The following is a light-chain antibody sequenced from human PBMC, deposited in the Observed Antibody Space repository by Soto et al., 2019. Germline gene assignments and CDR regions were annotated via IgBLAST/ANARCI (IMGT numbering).Light chain of an antibody. CDR2: EVT. V-gene: IGLV2-14*01. Sequence: QSVLTQPASVSGSPGQSITVSCTGTSDDIGRYNHVSWYQQHPGKAPKLMISEVTNRPSGVSNRFSGSKSGNTASLTISRLQAEDEADYYCASYRIINTYVFGTGTKVTVL. J-gene: IGLJ1*01. CDR3: ASYRIINTYV. CDR1: SDDIGRYNH.